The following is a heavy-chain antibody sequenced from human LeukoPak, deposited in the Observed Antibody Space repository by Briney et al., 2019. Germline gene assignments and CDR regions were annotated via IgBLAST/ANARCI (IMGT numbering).Heavy chain of an antibody. CDR2: IYYTGFT. Sequence: SETLSLTCSDTDGTISGYYWSWIRQPPGKGLEWIGYIYYTGFTHYNPSLKSRVTISVDTSKNQFSLRLSSVTAADTAVYYCARVTGYMIEDYFDYWGQGTLVTVSS. CDR3: ARVTGYMIEDYFDY. J-gene: IGHJ4*02. D-gene: IGHD3-22*01. V-gene: IGHV4-59*01. CDR1: DGTISGYY.